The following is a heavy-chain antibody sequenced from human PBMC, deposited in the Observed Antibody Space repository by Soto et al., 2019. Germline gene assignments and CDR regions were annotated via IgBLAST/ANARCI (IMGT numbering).Heavy chain of an antibody. CDR1: GGTFSSYA. CDR3: ARGLLGYCSGGSCYLFDY. D-gene: IGHD2-15*01. Sequence: QVQLVQSGAEVKKPGSSAKVSCKASGGTFSSYAISWVRQAPGQGLEWMGGIIPIFGTANYAQKFQGRVTITADESTSTAYMELSSLRSEDTAVYYCARGLLGYCSGGSCYLFDYWGQGTLVTVSS. CDR2: IIPIFGTA. V-gene: IGHV1-69*01. J-gene: IGHJ4*02.